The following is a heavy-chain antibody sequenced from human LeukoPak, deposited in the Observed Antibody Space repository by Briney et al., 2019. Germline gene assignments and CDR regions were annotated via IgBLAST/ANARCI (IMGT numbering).Heavy chain of an antibody. CDR3: ARIWNYGY. Sequence: GGSLRLSCTASGFMVSSNYMSWVRQAPGKGLEWVSVMYSDGSTYYADSVKGRFTISRDNSKNTLYLQMNSLRAEDTAVYYCARIWNYGYWGQGTLVTVSS. CDR2: MYSDGST. V-gene: IGHV3-53*01. J-gene: IGHJ4*02. CDR1: GFMVSSNY. D-gene: IGHD1-7*01.